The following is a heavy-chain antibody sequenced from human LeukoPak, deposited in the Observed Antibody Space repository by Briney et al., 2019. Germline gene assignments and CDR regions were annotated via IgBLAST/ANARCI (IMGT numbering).Heavy chain of an antibody. J-gene: IGHJ6*02. V-gene: IGHV3-23*01. CDR1: GFTVSSNY. D-gene: IGHD3-10*01. CDR3: AKTPSLYQYYYGMDV. Sequence: PGGSLRLSCAASGFTVSSNYMSWVRQAQGKGLEWVSGISGSVGSTYYADSVKGRFTISRDNSKNTLYLQMNNLRAEDTAVYYCAKTPSLYQYYYGMDVWGQGTTVTVSS. CDR2: ISGSVGST.